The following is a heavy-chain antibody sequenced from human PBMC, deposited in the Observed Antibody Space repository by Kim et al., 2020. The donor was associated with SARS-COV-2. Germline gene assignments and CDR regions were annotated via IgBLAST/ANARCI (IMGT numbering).Heavy chain of an antibody. Sequence: SETLSLTCTVSGGSISSYYWSWIRQPPGKGLEWIGYIYYSGSTNYNPSLKSRVTISVDTSKNQFSLKLSSVTAADTAVYYCAIGRDGYNVHWGQGTLVTV. D-gene: IGHD5-12*01. CDR3: AIGRDGYNVH. CDR1: GGSISSYY. CDR2: IYYSGST. V-gene: IGHV4-59*13. J-gene: IGHJ4*02.